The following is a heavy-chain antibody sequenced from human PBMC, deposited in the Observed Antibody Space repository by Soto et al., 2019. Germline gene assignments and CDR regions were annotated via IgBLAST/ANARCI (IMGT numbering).Heavy chain of an antibody. V-gene: IGHV4-59*01. CDR3: ARDATQEGYYFDY. J-gene: IGHJ4*02. CDR1: GDSISSYY. CDR2: IYYSGST. D-gene: IGHD2-15*01. Sequence: PSETLSLTCTVSGDSISSYYWSWIRQPPGKGLEWIGYIYYSGSTNYNPSLKSRVTISVDTSKNQFSLKLSSVTAADTAVYYCARDATQEGYYFDYWGQGTLVTVSS.